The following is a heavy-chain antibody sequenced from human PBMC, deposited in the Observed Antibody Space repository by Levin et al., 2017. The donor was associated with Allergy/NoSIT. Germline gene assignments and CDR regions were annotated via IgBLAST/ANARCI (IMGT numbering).Heavy chain of an antibody. CDR2: IKHDGSEK. J-gene: IGHJ4*02. CDR3: VRMIEYGFDY. V-gene: IGHV3-7*01. Sequence: SGESLKISCAASGFTFSNYWMSWVRQAPGKGLEWVAKIKHDGSEKYYVDSVKGRFTISRDNGKNSLWLQMSSLRAEDTALYKCVRMIEYGFDYWGQGTLVTVSS. D-gene: IGHD3-10*01. CDR1: GFTFSNYW.